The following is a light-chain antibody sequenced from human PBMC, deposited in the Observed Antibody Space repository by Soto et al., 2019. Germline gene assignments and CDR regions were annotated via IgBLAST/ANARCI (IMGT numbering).Light chain of an antibody. CDR2: GAS. Sequence: EIVLTQSPGTLSLSPGERATLSCRASQSVSSSYLAWYQQKPGQAPRLLIYGASSRATGIPDRFSGSGSGTDFTLTISRLEPEDFAVYYYQQYGSSALTFGGGTKVDI. CDR1: QSVSSSY. J-gene: IGKJ4*01. V-gene: IGKV3-20*01. CDR3: QQYGSSALT.